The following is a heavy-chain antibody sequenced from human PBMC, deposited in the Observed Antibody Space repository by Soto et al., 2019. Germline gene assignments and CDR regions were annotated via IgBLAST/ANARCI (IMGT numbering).Heavy chain of an antibody. J-gene: IGHJ4*02. CDR2: ISGSGGST. D-gene: IGHD3-3*01. CDR1: GFTFSSYA. CDR3: AKFPASGYYNFDY. V-gene: IGHV3-23*01. Sequence: GGSLRLSCAASGFTFSSYAMIWVRQAPGKGLEWVSAISGSGGSTYYADSVKGRFTISRDNSKNTLYLQMNSLRAEDTAVYYCAKFPASGYYNFDYWGQGTLVTVSS.